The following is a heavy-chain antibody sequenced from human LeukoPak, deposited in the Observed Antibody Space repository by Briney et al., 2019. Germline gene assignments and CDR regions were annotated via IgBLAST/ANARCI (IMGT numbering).Heavy chain of an antibody. CDR3: TTGITMVRGVIRLIDY. D-gene: IGHD3-10*01. Sequence: GGSLRLSCAASGFTFSNAWMSWVRQAPGKGLECVGRIKSKTEGGTKDYAAPVKGRFTISRDNPKNTLYLQMNSLKTEDTAVYYCTTGITMVRGVIRLIDYWGQGTLVTVSS. CDR2: IKSKTEGGTK. CDR1: GFTFSNAW. J-gene: IGHJ4*02. V-gene: IGHV3-15*01.